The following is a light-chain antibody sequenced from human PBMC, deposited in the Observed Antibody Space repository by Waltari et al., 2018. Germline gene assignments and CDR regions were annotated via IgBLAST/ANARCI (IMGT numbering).Light chain of an antibody. CDR1: QSVSSRH. V-gene: IGKV3-20*01. CDR3: QRYATSPEMYT. CDR2: AAS. J-gene: IGKJ2*01. Sequence: EIELTQSPGTLSLSPGERATLSCRASQSVSSRHLAWYQHGPGQAPRLLIIAASTRATGIPDRFSGSGSGTDFTLTISRLEPEDFAVYYCQRYATSPEMYTFGQGTKLEIK.